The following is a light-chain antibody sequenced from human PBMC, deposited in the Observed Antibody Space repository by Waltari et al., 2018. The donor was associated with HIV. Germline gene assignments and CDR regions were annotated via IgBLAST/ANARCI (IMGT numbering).Light chain of an antibody. J-gene: IGKJ3*01. CDR2: GPS. Sequence: EIVLTHSPGTLSLSPGDRATLSCRASQIVGGNSLAWYQKKPGQAPRLLIYGPSTRAAGIPDRFSGSGSETDFTLTISRLEPEDCAVYYCQQYGSSEGFTFGPGTRVDI. V-gene: IGKV3-20*01. CDR1: QIVGGNS. CDR3: QQYGSSEGFT.